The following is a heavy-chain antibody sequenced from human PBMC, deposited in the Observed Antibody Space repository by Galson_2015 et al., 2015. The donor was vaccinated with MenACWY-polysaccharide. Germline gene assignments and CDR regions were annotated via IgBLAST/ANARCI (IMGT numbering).Heavy chain of an antibody. Sequence: SLRLSCAASGFTFSSYAMNWVRQAPGKGLEWVSTISDSDGRTYYADSVKGRFTISRDNSRNTLYLQMNSLRAEDTAVYYCAKAYIAARTDRRMVYYYYMDVWVKGTTVTVSS. CDR3: AKAYIAARTDRRMVYYYYMDV. D-gene: IGHD6-6*01. V-gene: IGHV3-23*01. J-gene: IGHJ6*03. CDR2: ISDSDGRT. CDR1: GFTFSSYA.